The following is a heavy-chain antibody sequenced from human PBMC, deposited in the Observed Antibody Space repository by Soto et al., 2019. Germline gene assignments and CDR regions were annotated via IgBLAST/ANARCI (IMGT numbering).Heavy chain of an antibody. J-gene: IGHJ6*02. CDR3: ARFYYDSSGYLPSPYYYYYGMDV. V-gene: IGHV1-3*01. CDR1: GYAFTSYA. CDR2: INAGNGNT. D-gene: IGHD3-22*01. Sequence: VASVKVSCKASGYAFTSYAMHWVRQAPGQRLEWMGWINAGNGNTKYSQKFQGRVTITRDTSASTVYMELSSLRSEDTAVYYCARFYYDSSGYLPSPYYYYYGMDVWGQGTTVTVSS.